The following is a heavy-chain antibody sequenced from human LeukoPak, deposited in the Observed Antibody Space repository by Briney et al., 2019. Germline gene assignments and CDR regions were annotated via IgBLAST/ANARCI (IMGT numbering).Heavy chain of an antibody. CDR2: IYYSGST. J-gene: IGHJ6*03. CDR1: GDSISSSSYY. D-gene: IGHD2-2*01. V-gene: IGHV4-39*01. CDR3: ARLRYCSSTSCRPTYYYYYMDV. Sequence: PSETLSLTCTVSGDSISSSSYYWGWIRQPPGKGLEWIGSIYYSGSTYYNSSLKSRVTISVDTSKNQFSLKLSSVTAADTAVYYCARLRYCSSTSCRPTYYYYYMDVWGKGTTVTVSS.